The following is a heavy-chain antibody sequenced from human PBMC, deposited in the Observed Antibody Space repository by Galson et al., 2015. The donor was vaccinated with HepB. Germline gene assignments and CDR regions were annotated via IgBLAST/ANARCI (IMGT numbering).Heavy chain of an antibody. CDR2: IKKDGSEK. D-gene: IGHD6-19*01. V-gene: IGHV3-7*01. Sequence: SLRLSCATSGFTFSNYWMTWVRQAPGKGLEWVANIKKDGSEKYYVDSVKGRFTISRDNAMNSLYLQMNSLRAEDTAVYYCARSGRVSSGWDLDYWGLGTLVTVSS. J-gene: IGHJ4*02. CDR3: ARSGRVSSGWDLDY. CDR1: GFTFSNYW.